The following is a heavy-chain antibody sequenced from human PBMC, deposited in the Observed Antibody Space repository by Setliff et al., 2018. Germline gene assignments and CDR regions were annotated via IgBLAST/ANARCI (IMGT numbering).Heavy chain of an antibody. V-gene: IGHV3-43*01. J-gene: IGHJ4*02. CDR3: AKGLGVSATAPDY. CDR2: ISWDGETT. Sequence: GGSLRLSCAASGFRFDDYTMHWVRQAPGKGLEWVSLISWDGETTYYVDSVKGRFTISRDNSKNSLYLQMDSLRTEDTAVYHCAKGLGVSATAPDYWGQGTLVTVSS. CDR1: GFRFDDYT. D-gene: IGHD3-16*01.